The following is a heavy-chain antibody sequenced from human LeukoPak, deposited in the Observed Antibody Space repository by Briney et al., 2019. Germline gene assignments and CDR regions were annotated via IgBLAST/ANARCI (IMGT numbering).Heavy chain of an antibody. Sequence: SETLSLTCTVSGGSISSGRYYWSWIRQPAGKGLEWIGRIYTSGSTNYNPSLKSRVTISVDTSKNQFSLKLSSVTAADTAVYYCARYQATSLRGYYFDYWGQGTLVTVSS. CDR1: GGSISSGRYY. V-gene: IGHV4-61*02. D-gene: IGHD5-12*01. CDR3: ARYQATSLRGYYFDY. J-gene: IGHJ4*02. CDR2: IYTSGST.